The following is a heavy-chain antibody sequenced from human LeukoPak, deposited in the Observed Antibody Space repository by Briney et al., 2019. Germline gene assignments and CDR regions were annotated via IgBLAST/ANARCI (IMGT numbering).Heavy chain of an antibody. V-gene: IGHV4-39*01. CDR2: IYYSGST. Sequence: HPSETLSLTCTVSGGSISSSSYYWGWIRQPPGKGLEWIGSIYYSGSTYYNPSLKSRVTISVDTSKNQFSLKLSSVPAADTAVYHCASLGRMSSRAVRLNWSDLWGQGTLVTVSS. CDR1: GGSISSSSYY. CDR3: ASLGRMSSRAVRLNWSDL. D-gene: IGHD7-27*01. J-gene: IGHJ5*02.